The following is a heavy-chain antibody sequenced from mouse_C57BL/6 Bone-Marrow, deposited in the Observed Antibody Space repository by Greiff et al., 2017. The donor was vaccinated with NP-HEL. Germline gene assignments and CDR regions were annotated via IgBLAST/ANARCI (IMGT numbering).Heavy chain of an antibody. V-gene: IGHV1-81*01. D-gene: IGHD1-1*01. CDR3: ARVHYYGSSYEAY. Sequence: VQLQQSGAELARPGASVKLSCKASGYTFTSYGISWVKQRTGQGLEWIGEIYPRSGNTYYTEKFKGKATLTADKSSSTAYMELRSLTSEDAAVYFCARVHYYGSSYEAYWGQGTLVTVSA. CDR1: GYTFTSYG. J-gene: IGHJ3*01. CDR2: IYPRSGNT.